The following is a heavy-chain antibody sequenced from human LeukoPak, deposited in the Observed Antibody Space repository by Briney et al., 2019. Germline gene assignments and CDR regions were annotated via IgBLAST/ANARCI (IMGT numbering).Heavy chain of an antibody. Sequence: AGGSLRLSCAASGFTFSSYAMSWVRQAPGKGLEWVSAISGSGGSTYYADSVKGRFTISRDNSKNTLYLQMNSLRAEDTAVYYCAKGLGGYDFWSGYYGSDAFDIWGQGTMVTVSS. CDR2: ISGSGGST. V-gene: IGHV3-23*01. CDR1: GFTFSSYA. J-gene: IGHJ3*02. D-gene: IGHD3-3*01. CDR3: AKGLGGYDFWSGYYGSDAFDI.